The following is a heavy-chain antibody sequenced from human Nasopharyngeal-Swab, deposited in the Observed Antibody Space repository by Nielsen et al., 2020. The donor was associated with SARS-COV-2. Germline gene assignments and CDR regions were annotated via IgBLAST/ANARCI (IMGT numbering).Heavy chain of an antibody. Sequence: SLKISCAASGFTFDDYAMYWVRQAPGKGPEWVSGISWNGNIRGHADSVEGRFTISRDNARNSLYLEMNSLRDEDTALYYCVKDRWAIAGAGSVLDSWGQGTLVTVSS. CDR1: GFTFDDYA. V-gene: IGHV3-9*01. CDR2: ISWNGNIR. D-gene: IGHD6-13*01. J-gene: IGHJ4*02. CDR3: VKDRWAIAGAGSVLDS.